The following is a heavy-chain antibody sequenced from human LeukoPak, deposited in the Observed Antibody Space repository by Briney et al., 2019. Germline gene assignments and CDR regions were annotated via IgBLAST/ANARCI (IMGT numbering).Heavy chain of an antibody. J-gene: IGHJ4*02. CDR2: IIPIFGTA. CDR1: GGTFSSYA. V-gene: IGHV1-69*13. Sequence: SVKVSCKASGGTFSSYAISWVRQAPGQGLEWMGGIIPIFGTANYAQKFQGRVTITADESTSTAYMELSSLRSEDTAVYYCARDRNSGWPFDYWGQGTLVTVSS. CDR3: ARDRNSGWPFDY. D-gene: IGHD6-19*01.